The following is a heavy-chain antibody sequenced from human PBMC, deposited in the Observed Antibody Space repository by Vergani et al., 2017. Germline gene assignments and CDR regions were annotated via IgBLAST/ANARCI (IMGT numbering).Heavy chain of an antibody. Sequence: QVQLQESGPGLVKPSETLSLTCTVSGGSISSYYWSWIRQPPGKGLEWIGYIYTSGSTNYNPSLKSRVTLSVETSKNQFSLKRSSVTAADTAVYYCARGGPAYFDYWGQGTLVTVSS. V-gene: IGHV4-4*09. CDR3: ARGGPAYFDY. CDR1: GGSISSYY. D-gene: IGHD2-2*01. CDR2: IYTSGST. J-gene: IGHJ4*02.